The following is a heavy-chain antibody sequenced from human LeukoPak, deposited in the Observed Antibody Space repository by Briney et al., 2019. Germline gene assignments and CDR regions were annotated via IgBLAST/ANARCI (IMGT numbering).Heavy chain of an antibody. CDR1: GFTFNSYD. D-gene: IGHD5-12*01. CDR2: ISGSGSYI. J-gene: IGHJ4*02. Sequence: GGSLRLSCAASGFTFNSYDMSWVRQAPGRGLEWVSSISGSGSYIYYADSVKGRFTISRDNAKNSLFLEMNSLRAEDTAVYYCARDEVATISDYWGQGALVTVSS. V-gene: IGHV3-21*01. CDR3: ARDEVATISDY.